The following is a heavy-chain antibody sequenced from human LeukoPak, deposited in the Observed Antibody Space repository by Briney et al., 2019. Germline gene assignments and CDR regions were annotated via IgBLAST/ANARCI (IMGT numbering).Heavy chain of an antibody. J-gene: IGHJ4*02. CDR2: IRYDGSNK. CDR3: ANFVGATLSFDY. V-gene: IGHV3-30*02. CDR1: GFTFSSYS. D-gene: IGHD1-26*01. Sequence: GGSLRLSCAASGFTFSSYSMHWVRQAPGKGLEWVAFIRYDGSNKYYADSVKGRFTISRDNSKNTLYLQMNSLRAEDTAVYYCANFVGATLSFDYWGQGTLVTVSS.